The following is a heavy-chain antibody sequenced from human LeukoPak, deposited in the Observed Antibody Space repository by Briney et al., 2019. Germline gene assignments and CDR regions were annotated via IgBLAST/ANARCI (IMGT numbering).Heavy chain of an antibody. D-gene: IGHD6-19*01. Sequence: PSETLSLTCAVYGGSFSGYYWSWIRQPPGKGLEWIGEINHSGSTNYNPSLKSRVTISVDTSKNQFSLKLSSVAAADTAVYYCARGSIAVAGRLFDYWGQGTLVTVSS. V-gene: IGHV4-34*01. CDR1: GGSFSGYY. CDR2: INHSGST. CDR3: ARGSIAVAGRLFDY. J-gene: IGHJ4*02.